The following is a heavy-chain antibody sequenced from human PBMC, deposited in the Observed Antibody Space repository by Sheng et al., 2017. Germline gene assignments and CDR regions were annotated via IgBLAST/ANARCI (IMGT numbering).Heavy chain of an antibody. D-gene: IGHD3-10*01. V-gene: IGHV3-11*01. CDR2: ISSSGSTI. J-gene: IGHJ5*02. CDR1: GFTFSDYY. CDR3: ARDSVTMVRGMVGFDP. Sequence: PGGSLRLSCAASGFTFSDYYMSWIRQAPGKGLEWVSYISSSGSTIYYADSVKGRFTISRDNAKNSLYLQMNSLRAEDTAVYYCARDSVTMVRGMVGFDPWGQGTLVTVSS.